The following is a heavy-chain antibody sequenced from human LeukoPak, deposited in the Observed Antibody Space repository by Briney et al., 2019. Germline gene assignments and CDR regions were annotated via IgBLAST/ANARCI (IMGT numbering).Heavy chain of an antibody. CDR1: GGSISSGGHS. CDR3: ARVDSSGYYAFDI. CDR2: IYHSGST. V-gene: IGHV4-30-2*01. D-gene: IGHD3-22*01. Sequence: SETLSLTCAVSGGSISSGGHSWSWIRQPPGKGLEWIGYIYHSGSTYYNPSLKSRVTISVDRSKSQFSLKLSSVTAADTAVYYCARVDSSGYYAFDIWGQGTMVTVSS. J-gene: IGHJ3*02.